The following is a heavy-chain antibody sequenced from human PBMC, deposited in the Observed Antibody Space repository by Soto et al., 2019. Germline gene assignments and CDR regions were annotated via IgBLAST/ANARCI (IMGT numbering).Heavy chain of an antibody. D-gene: IGHD1-1*01. CDR3: VRDWESTTQTWGFGDS. Sequence: QVQLVQSGGEVKKPGSSVKVSCKASGGTFSSYTITWVRQAPGQGLEWLGGIIPIVGVTNYAQKFQDRVTITADRSTTTDYMELSRLRSEDTAVYYCVRDWESTTQTWGFGDSWGQGTLVTVSS. V-gene: IGHV1-69*08. J-gene: IGHJ4*02. CDR1: GGTFSSYT. CDR2: IIPIVGVT.